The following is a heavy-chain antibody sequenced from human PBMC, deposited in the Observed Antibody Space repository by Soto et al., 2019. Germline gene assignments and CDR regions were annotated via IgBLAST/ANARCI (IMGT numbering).Heavy chain of an antibody. V-gene: IGHV3-23*01. Sequence: EVQLLESRGGLVQPGGSLRLSCAASGFTFSSYAMSWVRQAPGKGLEWVSAISGRGGSTYYADSVKGRFTISRDNSKNTLYLQMNSLRAEYTAVYYCAKGSLAYCGGDCYSDYWGQGPLVTVSS. CDR1: GFTFSSYA. D-gene: IGHD2-21*02. J-gene: IGHJ4*02. CDR3: AKGSLAYCGGDCYSDY. CDR2: ISGRGGST.